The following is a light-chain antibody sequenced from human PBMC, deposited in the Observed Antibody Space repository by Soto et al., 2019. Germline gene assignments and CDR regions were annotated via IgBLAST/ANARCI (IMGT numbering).Light chain of an antibody. V-gene: IGLV7-46*01. J-gene: IGLJ2*01. CDR1: TGAVTIDHY. Sequence: QAVVTQEPSLTVSPGGTVTLTCGSTTGAVTIDHYPYWLQWKPGQAPRTLIDDTLNKHSTTPARFSASLLVGKAVLTLSGAQPEDEADYFCLLSYRGTGVFGGGTKVTVL. CDR2: DTL. CDR3: LLSYRGTGV.